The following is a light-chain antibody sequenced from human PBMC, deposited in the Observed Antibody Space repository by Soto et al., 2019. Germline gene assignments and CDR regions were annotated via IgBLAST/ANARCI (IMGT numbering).Light chain of an antibody. J-gene: IGKJ1*01. CDR2: GAS. CDR3: QQYGSSGT. V-gene: IGKV3-20*01. Sequence: ESVLTQSQRTLSLSPGLRSTLACRASQSVSNNYLAWYQQKPGQAPRILIYGASNRATGIPDRFSGSGSGTDFTLTISRLEPEDFAVYYCQQYGSSGTFGQGTKVDIK. CDR1: QSVSNNY.